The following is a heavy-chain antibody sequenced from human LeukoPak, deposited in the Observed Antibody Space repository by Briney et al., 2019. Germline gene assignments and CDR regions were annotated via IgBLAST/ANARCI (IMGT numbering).Heavy chain of an antibody. V-gene: IGHV1-2*02. CDR2: INPNSGGT. CDR3: ARDSYGDYNNWFDP. J-gene: IGHJ5*02. Sequence: ASVKVSCKASGYTFTSYGISWVRQAPGQGLEWMGWINPNSGGTNYAQKFQGRVTMTRDTSISTAYMELSRLRSDDTAVYYCARDSYGDYNNWFDPWGQGTLVTVSS. CDR1: GYTFTSYG. D-gene: IGHD4-17*01.